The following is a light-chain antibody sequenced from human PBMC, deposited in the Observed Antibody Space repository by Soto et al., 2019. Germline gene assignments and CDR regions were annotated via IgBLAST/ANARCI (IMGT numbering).Light chain of an antibody. J-gene: IGKJ4*01. CDR1: QDINNY. Sequence: DIPLTQSPPSLSSSVGDRVTITCQASQDINNYLNWYQQKPGKAPKLLIFDASSVETGVPSRFSGSGSGTHFTFTISSLEPEDIATYHCQQYEDLPLTFGGGTRLELK. V-gene: IGKV1-33*01. CDR2: DAS. CDR3: QQYEDLPLT.